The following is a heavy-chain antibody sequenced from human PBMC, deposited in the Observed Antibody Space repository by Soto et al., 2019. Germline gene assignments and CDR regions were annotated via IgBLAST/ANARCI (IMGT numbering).Heavy chain of an antibody. CDR1: GGSFSGYC. Sequence: QVQLQQWGAGLLKPSETLSLTCAVYGGSFSGYCWSWIRQPPGKGLEWIGEINHSGSTNYNPSLKSRVTISVDTSKNQFSLKLSSVTAADTAVYYCARGRIAAAGLGWFDPWGQGTLVTVSS. CDR2: INHSGST. V-gene: IGHV4-34*01. D-gene: IGHD6-13*01. CDR3: ARGRIAAAGLGWFDP. J-gene: IGHJ5*02.